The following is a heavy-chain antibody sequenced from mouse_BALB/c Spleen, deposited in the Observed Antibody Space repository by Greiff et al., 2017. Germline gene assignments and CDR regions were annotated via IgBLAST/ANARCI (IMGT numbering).Heavy chain of an antibody. V-gene: IGHV1-69*02. CDR3: ARLETVFAY. CDR2: IDPSDSET. CDR1: GYTFTSYW. J-gene: IGHJ3*01. D-gene: IGHD4-1*01. Sequence: QVQLKQPGAELVKPGAPVKLSCKASGYTFTSYWMNWVKQRPGRGLEWIGRIDPSDSETHYNQKFKDKATLTVDKSSSTAYIQLSSLTSEDSAVYYCARLETVFAYWGQGTLVTVSA.